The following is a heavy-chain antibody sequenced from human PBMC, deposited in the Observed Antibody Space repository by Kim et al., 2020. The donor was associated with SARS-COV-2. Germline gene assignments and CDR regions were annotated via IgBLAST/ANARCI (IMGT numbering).Heavy chain of an antibody. Sequence: GGSLRLSCAASGFTFSSYWMSWVRQAPGKGLEWVAAIKQDGGKKYYVDSVKGRFTISRDNSKNSLYLQMNSLRAEDTAVYYCARDSVAAADTYYYYGMDVWGQGTTVTVSS. CDR2: IKQDGGKK. CDR1: GFTFSSYW. D-gene: IGHD6-13*01. J-gene: IGHJ6*02. CDR3: ARDSVAAADTYYYYGMDV. V-gene: IGHV3-7*03.